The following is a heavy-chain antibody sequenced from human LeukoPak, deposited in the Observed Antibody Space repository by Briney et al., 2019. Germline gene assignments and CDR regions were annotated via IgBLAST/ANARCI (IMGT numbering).Heavy chain of an antibody. CDR3: ARGQMAGY. J-gene: IGHJ4*02. D-gene: IGHD5-24*01. V-gene: IGHV3-7*05. Sequence: GGSLRLSCAASGFPFSSYWMSWVRQAPGKGLEWVANIKPDGSEKSYVGSVKGRFTISRDNAKNSLYLQMNSLRAEDTAVYYCARGQMAGYWGQGTLVTVSS. CDR1: GFPFSSYW. CDR2: IKPDGSEK.